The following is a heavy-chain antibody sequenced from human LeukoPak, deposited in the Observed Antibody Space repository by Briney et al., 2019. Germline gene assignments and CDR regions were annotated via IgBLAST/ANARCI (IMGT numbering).Heavy chain of an antibody. CDR3: ARDLGRPGDY. CDR2: INSDGSST. J-gene: IGHJ4*02. V-gene: IGHV3-74*01. Sequence: GGSLRLSCAASAFSLDAYNMNWVRQAPGEGLEWVSRINSDGSSTSYADSVKGRFTISRDNAKNTLYLQMNSLRAEDTAVYDCARDLGRPGDYWGQGTLVTVSS. CDR1: AFSLDAYN.